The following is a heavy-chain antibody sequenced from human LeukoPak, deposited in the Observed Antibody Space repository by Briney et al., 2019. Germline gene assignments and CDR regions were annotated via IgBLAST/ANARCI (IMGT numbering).Heavy chain of an antibody. J-gene: IGHJ4*02. CDR1: GFTFSSYA. V-gene: IGHV3-23*01. CDR3: AKSIWSRYSSFDY. CDR2: ISGSGGST. D-gene: IGHD3-3*01. Sequence: GGSLRLSCAASGFTFSSYAMSWVRQAPGKGLEWVSVISGSGGSTYYADSVQGRFTISRGSSKNTLYLQINSLRAEDTAVYYCAKSIWSRYSSFDYWGQGTLVTVSS.